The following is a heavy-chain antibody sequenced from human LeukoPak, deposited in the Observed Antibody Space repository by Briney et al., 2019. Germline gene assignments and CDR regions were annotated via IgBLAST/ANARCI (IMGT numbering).Heavy chain of an antibody. CDR2: IYNSGTT. CDR3: ASRVYGLGSFNY. Sequence: SETLSLTCTVSGDAISSTSYYWDWIRQPPGKGLEWIGSIYNSGTTYYNPSLKSRVTISVDTSKNQFSLKVSSVTAADTAVYYCASRVYGLGSFNYWGQGTLVTVSS. J-gene: IGHJ4*01. CDR1: GDAISSTSYY. D-gene: IGHD3-10*01. V-gene: IGHV4-39*01.